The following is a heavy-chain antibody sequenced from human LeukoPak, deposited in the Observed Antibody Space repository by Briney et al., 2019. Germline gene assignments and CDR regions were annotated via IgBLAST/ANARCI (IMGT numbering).Heavy chain of an antibody. V-gene: IGHV4-59*01. CDR3: ARGQWLVDY. CDR1: GGSISSYY. J-gene: IGHJ4*02. D-gene: IGHD6-19*01. Sequence: SETLSLTCTVSGGSISSYYWSWLRQPPGKGLEWIGYIYYSGSTNYNPSLKSRVTISVDTSKNQFSLKLSSVTAAYTAVYYCARGQWLVDYWGQGTLVTVSS. CDR2: IYYSGST.